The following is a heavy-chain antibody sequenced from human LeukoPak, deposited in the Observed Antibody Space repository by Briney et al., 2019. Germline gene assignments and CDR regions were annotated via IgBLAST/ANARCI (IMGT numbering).Heavy chain of an antibody. J-gene: IGHJ4*02. CDR2: VDPEEGET. D-gene: IGHD1-26*01. V-gene: IGHV1-69-2*01. CDR1: GYTFTDYY. CDR3: ATPTVGAIKEDLFDY. Sequence: GASVKISCKVSGYTFTDYYMHWVQQAPGKGLEWMGLVDPEEGETIYAEKFQGRVTITADTSTDTAYMELSSLRSEDTAVYYCATPTVGAIKEDLFDYWGQGTLVTVSS.